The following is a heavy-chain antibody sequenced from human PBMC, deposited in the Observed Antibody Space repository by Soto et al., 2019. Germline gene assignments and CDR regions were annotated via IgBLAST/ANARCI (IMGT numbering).Heavy chain of an antibody. CDR1: GGTFSSYT. D-gene: IGHD7-27*01. J-gene: IGHJ4*02. V-gene: IGHV1-69*02. Sequence: QVQLVQSGAEVKKPGSSVKVSCKASGGTFSSYTISWVRQAPGQGLEWMGRIIPILGIANYAQKFQGRVTMTAEKSTSTADMEPSSLRSEDTAVDYCARGLGRAAFDYWGQGTLVTVSS. CDR2: IIPILGIA. CDR3: ARGLGRAAFDY.